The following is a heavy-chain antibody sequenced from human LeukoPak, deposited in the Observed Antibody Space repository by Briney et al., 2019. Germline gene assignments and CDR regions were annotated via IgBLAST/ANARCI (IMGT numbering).Heavy chain of an antibody. CDR1: GGSFSGYY. Sequence: SETLSLTCAVYGGSFSGYYWSWIRQPPGKGLEWIGEINHSGSTNYKPSLKSRVTISVDTSKNQFSLRLSSVTAADTAVYYCARLNTVTTGKKFDYWGQGTLVTVSS. V-gene: IGHV4-34*01. CDR3: ARLNTVTTGKKFDY. D-gene: IGHD4-17*01. CDR2: INHSGST. J-gene: IGHJ4*02.